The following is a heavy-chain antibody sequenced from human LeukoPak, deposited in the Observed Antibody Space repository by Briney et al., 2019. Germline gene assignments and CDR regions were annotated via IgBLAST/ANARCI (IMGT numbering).Heavy chain of an antibody. CDR1: GYTFTSYD. CDR3: ARGKWTMVRGVIITPFGY. V-gene: IGHV1-8*01. D-gene: IGHD3-10*01. Sequence: ASVKVSCKASGYTFTSYDINWVRQAPGQGLEWMGWMNPNSGNTGYAQKFQGRVTMTRNTSISTAYMELSSLRSEDTAVYYCARGKWTMVRGVIITPFGYWGQGTLVTVSS. CDR2: MNPNSGNT. J-gene: IGHJ4*02.